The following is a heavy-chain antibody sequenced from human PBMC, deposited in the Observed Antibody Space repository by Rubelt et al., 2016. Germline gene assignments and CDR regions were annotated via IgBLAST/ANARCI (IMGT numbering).Heavy chain of an antibody. CDR1: GFTFGNYA. V-gene: IGHV3-9*01. CDR3: VRSAGYGFFDY. J-gene: IGHJ4*02. CDR2: ISWNSGNV. D-gene: IGHD5-18*01. Sequence: EVQLVESGGGLVQPGRSLRLSCGTSGFTFGNYAMHWVRQTPGKGLEWVSGISWNSGNVDHADSVKGRFTISSDNAKNSLYLHRNSLRDEDTGISYCVRSAGYGFFDYWGQGMLVTVSS.